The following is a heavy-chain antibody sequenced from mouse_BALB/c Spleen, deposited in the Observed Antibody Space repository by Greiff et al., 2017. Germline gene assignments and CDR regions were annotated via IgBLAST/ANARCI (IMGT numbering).Heavy chain of an antibody. D-gene: IGHD1-1*01. Sequence: EVQVVESGGGLVKPGGSLKLSCAASGFTFSSYAMSWVRQTPEKRLEWVATISSGGSYTYYPDSVKGRFTISRDNAKNTLYLQMSSLRSEDTAMYYCARKDYGSSSYAMDYWGQGTSVTVSS. CDR2: ISSGGSYT. J-gene: IGHJ4*01. CDR3: ARKDYGSSSYAMDY. CDR1: GFTFSSYA. V-gene: IGHV5-9-3*01.